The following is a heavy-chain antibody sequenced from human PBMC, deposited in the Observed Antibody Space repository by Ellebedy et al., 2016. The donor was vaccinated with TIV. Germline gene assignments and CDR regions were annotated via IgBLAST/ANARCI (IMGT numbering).Heavy chain of an antibody. D-gene: IGHD6-19*01. CDR1: GFTFSTYT. J-gene: IGHJ6*02. V-gene: IGHV3-21*04. CDR2: ITSSSTNI. Sequence: PGGSLRLSCAASGFTFSTYTMNWVRQAPGKGLEWVSSITSSSTNIYYADSVKGRFTISRDNSKNAAYLQMNSLRAEDTAVYYCAKAYSTGWSYYGVNLWGPGTTVTVSS. CDR3: AKAYSTGWSYYGVNL.